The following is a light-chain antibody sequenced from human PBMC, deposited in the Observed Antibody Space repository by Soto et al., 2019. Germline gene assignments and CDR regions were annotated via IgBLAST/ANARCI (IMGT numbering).Light chain of an antibody. Sequence: SYELTQPPSVSVSPGQTASITCSGDKLGSKYASWYQQKSGQSPVLVIYEDTKRRSGIPERFSGSNSGNTATLTISGTQPMDEADYYCQAWDSSAGVFGGGTQLIVL. CDR2: EDT. CDR1: KLGSKY. CDR3: QAWDSSAGV. V-gene: IGLV3-1*01. J-gene: IGLJ2*01.